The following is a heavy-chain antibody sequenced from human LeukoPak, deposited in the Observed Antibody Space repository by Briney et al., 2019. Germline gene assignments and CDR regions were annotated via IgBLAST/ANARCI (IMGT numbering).Heavy chain of an antibody. D-gene: IGHD1-14*01. Sequence: GASVKVSSKTSGYYFSNFGLSWVRQAPGQGLEWLGWISAHNENIHYAQNLQDRLTMTTDTSTSTAYMELRSLRSDDTAVYYCARDQTSFSVFTPGYWGQGTLVSVSS. CDR1: GYYFSNFG. V-gene: IGHV1-18*04. CDR2: ISAHNENI. CDR3: ARDQTSFSVFTPGY. J-gene: IGHJ4*02.